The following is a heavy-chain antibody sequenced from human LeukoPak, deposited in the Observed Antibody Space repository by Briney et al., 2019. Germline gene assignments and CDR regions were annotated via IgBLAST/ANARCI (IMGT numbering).Heavy chain of an antibody. D-gene: IGHD2-2*01. Sequence: GGSLRLSCAVSGFTFGIYGMSWVRQAPGKGPEWVSAITPGSGGSTYYADSVKGRFTISRDNSKNTLYLQMNSLRAEDTAVYYCARVMGRYCSSTSCYVDYWGQGTLVTVSS. J-gene: IGHJ4*02. CDR1: GFTFGIYG. CDR2: ITPGSGGST. CDR3: ARVMGRYCSSTSCYVDY. V-gene: IGHV3-23*01.